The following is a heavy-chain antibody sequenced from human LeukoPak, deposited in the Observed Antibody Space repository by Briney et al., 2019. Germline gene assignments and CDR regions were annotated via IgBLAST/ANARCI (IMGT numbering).Heavy chain of an antibody. CDR1: GGSISSSSYY. V-gene: IGHV4-61*01. J-gene: IGHJ4*02. Sequence: SSETLSLTCTVSGGSISSSSYYWSWIRQPPGKGLEWIGYIYYSGNTNYNPSLKSRVTISVDTSKNQFSLKLSSVTAADTAVYYCAREDYYFDYWGQGTLVTVSS. CDR2: IYYSGNT. D-gene: IGHD3/OR15-3a*01. CDR3: AREDYYFDY.